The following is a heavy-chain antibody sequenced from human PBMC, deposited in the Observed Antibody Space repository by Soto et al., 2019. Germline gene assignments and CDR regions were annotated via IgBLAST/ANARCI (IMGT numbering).Heavy chain of an antibody. CDR1: GGSVSIYY. D-gene: IGHD5-12*01. CDR3: ARHPTGRWDSGYDLRDYYYYYMDV. CDR2: IYYSGST. J-gene: IGHJ6*03. V-gene: IGHV4-59*08. Sequence: SETLSLTCTVSGGSVSIYYWSWFRQPPGKGLAWIGYIYYSGSTNYNPSLKSRVTISVDTSKNQFSLKLSSVTAADTAVYYCARHPTGRWDSGYDLRDYYYYYMDVWGKGTTVTVSS.